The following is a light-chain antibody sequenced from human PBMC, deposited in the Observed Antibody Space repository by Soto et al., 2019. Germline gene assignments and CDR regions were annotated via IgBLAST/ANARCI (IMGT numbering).Light chain of an antibody. J-gene: IGKJ4*01. CDR2: DAS. V-gene: IGKV1-16*02. CDR1: QEISNH. Sequence: DIQMTQSPSSLSASVGDRVTITCRASQEISNHLAWFQQKPGKPPKSLIYDASSLQSGVPSKFSGSASGTDFTLTISSLQPEDFATYYCQHYHNYPLTFGGGTKVEIK. CDR3: QHYHNYPLT.